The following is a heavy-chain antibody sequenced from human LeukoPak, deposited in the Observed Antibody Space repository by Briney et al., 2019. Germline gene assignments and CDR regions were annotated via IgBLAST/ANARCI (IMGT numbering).Heavy chain of an antibody. CDR2: ISGGGGST. D-gene: IGHD3-22*01. V-gene: IGHV3-23*01. Sequence: PGGSLRLSCVTSGFTFSSYAMTWVRQAPGKGLEWVSVISGGGGSTYYADSVKGRFTISRDNSKNTLYLQMNSLRAEDTAVYYCAKPEVIVVHFNGFDYWGQGTLVTVSS. CDR1: GFTFSSYA. J-gene: IGHJ4*02. CDR3: AKPEVIVVHFNGFDY.